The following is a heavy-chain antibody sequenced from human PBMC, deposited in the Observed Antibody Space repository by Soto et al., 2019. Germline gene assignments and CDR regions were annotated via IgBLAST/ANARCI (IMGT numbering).Heavy chain of an antibody. V-gene: IGHV1-69*01. CDR2: ISPLFSTT. D-gene: IGHD6-13*01. CDR3: AASSAIAAAGCFKF. J-gene: IGHJ4*02. CDR1: GDLFNNHA. Sequence: QVQLVQSGAEVKEPGSSVKVSCKASGDLFNNHAFNWVRQAPGQGLEWMGRISPLFSTTNYAQKFQGRVTIGADELTTIVYLEVNNLESDDTAMYYCAASSAIAAAGCFKFWGQGTLVTVSP.